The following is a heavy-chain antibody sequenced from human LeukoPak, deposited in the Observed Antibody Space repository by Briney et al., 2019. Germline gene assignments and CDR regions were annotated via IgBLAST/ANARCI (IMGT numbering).Heavy chain of an antibody. V-gene: IGHV1-8*01. Sequence: ASVKVSCKASGYTFTSYDINWVRQATGRGLEWMGWMNPNSGNTGYAQKFQGRVTMTRNTSISTAYMELSSLRSEDTAVYYCARGLLWFVESFGNYWGQGALVTVSS. CDR3: ARGLLWFVESFGNY. CDR1: GYTFTSYD. J-gene: IGHJ4*02. D-gene: IGHD3-10*01. CDR2: MNPNSGNT.